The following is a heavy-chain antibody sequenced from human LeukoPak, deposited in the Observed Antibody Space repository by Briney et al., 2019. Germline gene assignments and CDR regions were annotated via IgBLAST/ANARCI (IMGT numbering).Heavy chain of an antibody. CDR1: GFTFSSYA. V-gene: IGHV3-64*04. CDR2: ISYNGGST. CDR3: ARGATPRRDY. D-gene: IGHD1-26*01. J-gene: IGHJ4*02. Sequence: GGSLRLSCSACGFTFSSYALDWVRQAPGKGLEYVSAISYNGGSTNYAATVKARYPNTRENSKTPLYRPMNRPRAEETAAEHCARGATPRRDYWGQGTLVTVS.